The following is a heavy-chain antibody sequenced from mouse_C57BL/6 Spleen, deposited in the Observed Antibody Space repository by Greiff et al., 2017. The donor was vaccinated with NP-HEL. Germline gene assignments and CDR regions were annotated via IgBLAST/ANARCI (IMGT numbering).Heavy chain of an antibody. D-gene: IGHD1-1*01. V-gene: IGHV1-61*01. CDR2: IYPSDSET. J-gene: IGHJ3*01. Sequence: QVQLQQPGAELVRPGSSVKLSCKASGYTFTSYWMDWVKQRPGQGLEWIGNIYPSDSETHYNQKFKDKATLTVDKSSSTAYMQLSSLTSEDSAVYYCARDETTVEGAWFAYWGQGTLVTVSA. CDR1: GYTFTSYW. CDR3: ARDETTVEGAWFAY.